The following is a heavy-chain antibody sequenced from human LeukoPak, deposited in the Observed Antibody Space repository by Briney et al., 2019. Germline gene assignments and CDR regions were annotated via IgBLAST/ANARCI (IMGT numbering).Heavy chain of an antibody. CDR1: GGSISNTNW. V-gene: IGHV4-4*02. Sequence: TSETLSLTCGVSGGSISNTNWWTWFRQPPGKGLEWIGEVNLQGSTNYNPSLKSRVAISVDKSENHVSLKLTSVTAADTAVYYCARQGSGSGSHRINWFDPWGQGTLVTVSS. CDR3: ARQGSGSGSHRINWFDP. J-gene: IGHJ5*02. D-gene: IGHD3-10*01. CDR2: VNLQGST.